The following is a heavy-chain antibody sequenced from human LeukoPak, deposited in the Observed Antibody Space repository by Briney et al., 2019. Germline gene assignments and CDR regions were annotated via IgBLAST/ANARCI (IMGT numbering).Heavy chain of an antibody. CDR3: ARGRNKYPTDAFDI. CDR2: ISGSDGST. D-gene: IGHD2/OR15-2a*01. V-gene: IGHV3-23*01. CDR1: GFTFSSYA. J-gene: IGHJ3*02. Sequence: GGSLRLSCAASGFTFSSYAMSWVRQAPGKGLEWVSVISGSDGSTYSADSVEGRFTISRDNFKNSLYLQMNSLRTEDTAAYYCARGRNKYPTDAFDIWGQGTMVTVSS.